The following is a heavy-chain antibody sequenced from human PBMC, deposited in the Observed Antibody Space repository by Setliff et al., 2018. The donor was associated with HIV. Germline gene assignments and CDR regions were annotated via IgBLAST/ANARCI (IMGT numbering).Heavy chain of an antibody. CDR2: IYPGDSDT. V-gene: IGHV5-51*01. J-gene: IGHJ4*02. CDR1: GYDLSGHW. CDR3: ARRGWGGGWYPDY. Sequence: GESLKISCKGSGYDLSGHWIGWVRQMPGKGLEWMGIIYPGDSDTRYSPSFQGQVTISVDKSITTAYLQWSSLKASDTGIYYCARRGWGGGWYPDYWGQGTLVTVSS. D-gene: IGHD6-19*01.